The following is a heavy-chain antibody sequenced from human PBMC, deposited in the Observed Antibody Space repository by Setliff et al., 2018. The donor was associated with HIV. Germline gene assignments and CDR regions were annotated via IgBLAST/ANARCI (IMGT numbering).Heavy chain of an antibody. CDR2: MNPDSGNT. D-gene: IGHD2-21*01. CDR3: ARGSMSMVMFILVSAFDI. Sequence: ASVKVSCKASGYSFTTHDINWVRQSPGQGLERMGWMNPDSGNTFYAQKFKGRVTMTRDTSTNTAYMELSSLTSDDTAVYFCARGSMSMVMFILVSAFDIWGQGTLVTVSS. CDR1: GYSFTTHD. J-gene: IGHJ3*02. V-gene: IGHV1-8*02.